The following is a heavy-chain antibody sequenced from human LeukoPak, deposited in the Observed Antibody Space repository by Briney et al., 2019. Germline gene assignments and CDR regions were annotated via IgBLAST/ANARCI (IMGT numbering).Heavy chain of an antibody. CDR1: GFTFSSYS. CDR3: ARDLVVVAATDPAYYYYYGMDV. Sequence: GGSLRLSCAASGFTFSSYSMNWVRQAPGKGLEWVSSISSSSSYIYYADSVKGRFTISRDNAKNSLYLQMNSLRAEDTAVYYCARDLVVVAATDPAYYYYYGMDVWGQGTTVTVSS. CDR2: ISSSSSYI. V-gene: IGHV3-21*01. D-gene: IGHD2-15*01. J-gene: IGHJ6*02.